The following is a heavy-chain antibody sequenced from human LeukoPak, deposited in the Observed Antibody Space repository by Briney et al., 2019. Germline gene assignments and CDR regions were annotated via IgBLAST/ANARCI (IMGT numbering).Heavy chain of an antibody. Sequence: SETLSLTCTVSDGSISSSTYFWSWMRQPPGKGLEWIGYIYYSGSTNYNPSLRSRVTISLDTSKNQFSLKLNSVTAADTAVYYCARGSHGSGPWGQGTLVTVSS. CDR2: IYYSGST. CDR1: DGSISSSTYF. V-gene: IGHV4-61*01. J-gene: IGHJ4*02. D-gene: IGHD2-15*01. CDR3: ARGSHGSGP.